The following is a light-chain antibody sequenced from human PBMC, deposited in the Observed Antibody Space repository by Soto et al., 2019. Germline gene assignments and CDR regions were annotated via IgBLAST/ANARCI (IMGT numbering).Light chain of an antibody. V-gene: IGKV4-1*01. CDR3: QQYYTTPWA. CDR2: WAS. J-gene: IGKJ1*01. Sequence: DIVMTQSPDSLAVSLGERATINCKSSQSVFFSSNNKNYLAWYQQKPGQPPKLLIYWASIRESGVPDRFSGSGSRTDFTLTISSLQAEDVALYYCQQYYTTPWAFGQGTKVDIK. CDR1: QSVFFSSNNKNY.